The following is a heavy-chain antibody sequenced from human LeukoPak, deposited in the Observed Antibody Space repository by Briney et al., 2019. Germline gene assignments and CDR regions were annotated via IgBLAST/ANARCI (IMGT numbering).Heavy chain of an antibody. CDR3: ARLTSAVTIFVY. CDR2: ISWNSGSI. CDR1: GFTFDDYA. D-gene: IGHD7-27*01. Sequence: GGSLRLSCAASGFTFDDYAMHWVRQAPGKGLEWVSGISWNSGSIGYADSVKGRFTISRDNAKNSLYLQMNSLRAEDTAVYYCARLTSAVTIFVYWGQGALVTVSS. J-gene: IGHJ4*02. V-gene: IGHV3-9*01.